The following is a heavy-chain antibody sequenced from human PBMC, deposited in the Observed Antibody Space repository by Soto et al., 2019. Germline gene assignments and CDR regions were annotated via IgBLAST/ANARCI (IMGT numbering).Heavy chain of an antibody. CDR1: GFTFSNYG. J-gene: IGHJ4*02. D-gene: IGHD2-2*01. CDR3: AKDGGPVYCNSPGCSAKHFDY. CDR2: ISYDGDNE. V-gene: IGHV3-30*18. Sequence: QVQLVESGGGVVQPGRSLRLSCAASGFTFSNYGMHWVRQAPGKGLEWVAIISYDGDNEYYADSVRGRFTISRDNSKNXLXLQXSSLRHEDTAVYYCAKDGGPVYCNSPGCSAKHFDYWGQGTLVTVSS.